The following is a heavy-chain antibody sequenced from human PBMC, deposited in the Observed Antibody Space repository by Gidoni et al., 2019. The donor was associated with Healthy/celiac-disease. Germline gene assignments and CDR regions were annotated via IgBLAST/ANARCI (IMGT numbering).Heavy chain of an antibody. V-gene: IGHV3-11*01. J-gene: IGHJ4*02. Sequence: QVQLVESGGGLVKPGGSLRLSCAASGFTFSAYYMSWIRQAPGKGLEWVSYISSSGSTIYYADSVKGRFTISRDNAKNSLYLQMNSLRAEDTAVYYCARAKYDFWSGYTNHYYFDYWGQGTLVTVSS. CDR2: ISSSGSTI. CDR1: GFTFSAYY. D-gene: IGHD3-3*01. CDR3: ARAKYDFWSGYTNHYYFDY.